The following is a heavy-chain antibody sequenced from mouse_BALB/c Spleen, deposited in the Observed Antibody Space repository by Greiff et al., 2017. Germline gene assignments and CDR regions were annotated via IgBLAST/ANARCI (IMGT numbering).Heavy chain of an antibody. Sequence: EVKLMESGGGLVKPGGSLKLSCAASGFAFSSYDMSWVRQTPEKRLEWVAYISSGGGSTYYPDTVKGRFTISRDNAKNTLYLQMSSLKSEDTAMYYCAKYGNYEFAYWGQGTLVTVSA. D-gene: IGHD2-10*02. CDR2: ISSGGGST. CDR1: GFAFSSYD. J-gene: IGHJ3*01. CDR3: AKYGNYEFAY. V-gene: IGHV5-12-1*01.